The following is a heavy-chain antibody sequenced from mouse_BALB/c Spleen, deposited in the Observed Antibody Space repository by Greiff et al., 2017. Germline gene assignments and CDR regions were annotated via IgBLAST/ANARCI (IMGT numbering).Heavy chain of an antibody. J-gene: IGHJ3*01. CDR3: ARGGAYYRYDVGSWFAY. Sequence: EVKLMESGGGLVKPGGSLKLSCAASGFTFSSYAMSWVRQTPEKRLELVAAINSNGGSTYYPDTVKGRFTISRDNAKNTLYLQMSSLKSEDTALYYCARGGAYYRYDVGSWFAYWGQGTLGTVSA. V-gene: IGHV5-6-2*01. CDR1: GFTFSSYA. D-gene: IGHD2-14*01. CDR2: INSNGGST.